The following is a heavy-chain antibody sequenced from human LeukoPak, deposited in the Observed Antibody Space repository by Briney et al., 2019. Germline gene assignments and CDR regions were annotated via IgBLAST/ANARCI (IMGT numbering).Heavy chain of an antibody. J-gene: IGHJ4*02. CDR2: INPNSGGT. Sequence: ASVKVSCKASGYTFTGYYMHWVRQAPGQGLEWMGWINPNSGGTNYAQKFQGRVTMTRDTSISTAYMELSRLRSDDTAVYYCARDHPYSSSWYGFGYWGQGTLVTVSS. V-gene: IGHV1-2*02. CDR3: ARDHPYSSSWYGFGY. CDR1: GYTFTGYY. D-gene: IGHD6-13*01.